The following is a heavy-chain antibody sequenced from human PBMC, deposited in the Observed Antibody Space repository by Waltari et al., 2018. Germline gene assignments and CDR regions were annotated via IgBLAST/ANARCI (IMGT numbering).Heavy chain of an antibody. Sequence: QVQLQESGPGLVKPSETLSLTCTVSGGSISSYYWSWIRQPPGKGLEWIGYIYYSGSTNYHPSLKSRVTISVDTSKNQFSRKLSSVTAADTAVYYCATRDRYGSGSRDYWGQGTLVTVSS. V-gene: IGHV4-59*01. D-gene: IGHD3-10*01. CDR1: GGSISSYY. J-gene: IGHJ4*02. CDR3: ATRDRYGSGSRDY. CDR2: IYYSGST.